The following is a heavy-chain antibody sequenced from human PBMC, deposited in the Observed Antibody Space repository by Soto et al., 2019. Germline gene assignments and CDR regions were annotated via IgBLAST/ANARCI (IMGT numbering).Heavy chain of an antibody. V-gene: IGHV3-30-3*01. CDR1: GFTFSSYA. D-gene: IGHD1-20*01. Sequence: GESLKISCAASGFTFSSYAMRWVRQAPGKGLEWVALISYDGSNKYYADSVKGRFTISRDNSKNTLYLQMDSLRVEDTAVYYCAREPYNTWPFDYWGQGTLVTVSS. CDR2: ISYDGSNK. J-gene: IGHJ4*02. CDR3: AREPYNTWPFDY.